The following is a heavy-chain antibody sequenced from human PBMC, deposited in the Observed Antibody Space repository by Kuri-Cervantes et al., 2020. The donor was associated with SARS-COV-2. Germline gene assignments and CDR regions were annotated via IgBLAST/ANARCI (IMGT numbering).Heavy chain of an antibody. V-gene: IGHV3-7*01. D-gene: IGHD2-2*02. Sequence: GGSLRLSCAASGFTFSSYWMSWVRQAPGKGLEWVANIKQDGSEKYYVDSVKGRFTISRDNAKNSLYLQMNSPRAEDTAVYYCARELVVPAAIPWYFDYWGQGTLVTVSS. J-gene: IGHJ4*02. CDR3: ARELVVPAAIPWYFDY. CDR2: IKQDGSEK. CDR1: GFTFSSYW.